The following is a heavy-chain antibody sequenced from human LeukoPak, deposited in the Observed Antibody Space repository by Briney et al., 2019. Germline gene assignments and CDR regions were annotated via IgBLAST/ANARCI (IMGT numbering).Heavy chain of an antibody. Sequence: ASVKVSCKASGYTFTSYYMHWVRQAPGQGLEWMGGIIPIFGTANYAQKFQGRVTITADKSTSTAYMELSSLRSEDTAVYYCARANSGYDRGIPFDYWGQGTLVTVSS. D-gene: IGHD5-12*01. CDR1: GYTFTSYY. J-gene: IGHJ4*02. CDR2: IIPIFGTA. V-gene: IGHV1-69*06. CDR3: ARANSGYDRGIPFDY.